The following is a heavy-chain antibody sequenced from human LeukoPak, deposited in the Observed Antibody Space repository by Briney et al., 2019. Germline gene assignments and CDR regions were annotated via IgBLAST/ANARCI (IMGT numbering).Heavy chain of an antibody. CDR1: GGSINSCY. CDR3: ARVGEDPNRYYYYMDV. J-gene: IGHJ6*03. V-gene: IGHV4-59*01. CDR2: VYYSGGT. D-gene: IGHD3-16*01. Sequence: PSETLSLTCTVSGGSINSCYWSWIRQPPGKGLEWIGYVYYSGGTNYNPSLKSRVTISVDTSKNQFSLKLSSVTAADTAVYYCARVGEDPNRYYYYMDVWGKGTTITVSS.